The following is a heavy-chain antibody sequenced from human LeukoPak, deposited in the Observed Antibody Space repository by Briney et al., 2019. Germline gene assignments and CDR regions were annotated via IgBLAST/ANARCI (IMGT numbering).Heavy chain of an antibody. D-gene: IGHD3-9*01. CDR2: IYTSGST. J-gene: IGHJ4*02. CDR3: AREQRMYYDILTGYYHPNYFDY. V-gene: IGHV4-61*02. Sequence: SQTLSLTCTVSGGSISSGSYYWSWIRQPAGKGLEWIGRIYTSGSTNYNPSLKSRVTISVDTPKDQFSLKLSSVTAADTAVYYCAREQRMYYDILTGYYHPNYFDYWGQGTLVTVSS. CDR1: GGSISSGSYY.